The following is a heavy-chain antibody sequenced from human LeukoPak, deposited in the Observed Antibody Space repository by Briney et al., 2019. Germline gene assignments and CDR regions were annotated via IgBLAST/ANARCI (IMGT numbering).Heavy chain of an antibody. Sequence: SETLSLTCTVSGGSISSGGYYWSWIRQPPGKGLEWIGYIYHTGSTSYNPSLKSRVTISVDRSKNQFSLTLSSVTAADTAVYYCARARYDLDYWGQGTLVTVSS. CDR2: IYHTGST. V-gene: IGHV4-30-2*01. D-gene: IGHD1-1*01. J-gene: IGHJ4*02. CDR1: GGSISSGGYY. CDR3: ARARYDLDY.